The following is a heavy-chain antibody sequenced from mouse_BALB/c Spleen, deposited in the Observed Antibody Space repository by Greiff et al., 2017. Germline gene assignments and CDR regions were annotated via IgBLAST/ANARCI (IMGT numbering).Heavy chain of an antibody. CDR2: IWAGGST. V-gene: IGHV2-9*02. CDR1: GFSLTSYG. Sequence: QVQLKESGPGLVAPSQSLSITCTVSGFSLTSYGVHWVRQPPGKGLEWLGVIWAGGSTNYNSALMSRLSISKDNSKSQVFLKMNSLQTDDTAMYYCARDGRGGYYWFAYWGQGTLVTVSA. J-gene: IGHJ3*01. D-gene: IGHD2-3*01. CDR3: ARDGRGGYYWFAY.